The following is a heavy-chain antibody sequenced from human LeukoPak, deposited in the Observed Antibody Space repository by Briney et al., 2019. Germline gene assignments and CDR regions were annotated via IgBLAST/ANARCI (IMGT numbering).Heavy chain of an antibody. D-gene: IGHD2-15*01. CDR2: ISYDGSNK. CDR1: GFTFSSYA. Sequence: GGSLRLSCAASGFTFSSYAMHWVRQAPGKGLEWVAVISYDGSNKYYADSVKGRFTISRDNSKNTLYLQMNSLRAEDTAVYYCARDRLGYCSGGSCYGRDFDYWGQGTLVTVSS. CDR3: ARDRLGYCSGGSCYGRDFDY. J-gene: IGHJ4*02. V-gene: IGHV3-30-3*01.